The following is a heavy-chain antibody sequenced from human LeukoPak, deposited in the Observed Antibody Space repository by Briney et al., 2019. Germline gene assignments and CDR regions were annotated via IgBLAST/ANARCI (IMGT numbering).Heavy chain of an antibody. CDR1: GLTFSSYA. V-gene: IGHV3-23*01. J-gene: IGHJ6*03. CDR3: AKGQVIISLYPYCYYDLDV. D-gene: IGHD3-3*01. Sequence: GGSLRLSCAASGLTFSSYAMSWVCLAPGKGLEWVSSISGSGGSTYYADSVKGRFTISRDNSKNTLYLQMNSLRAEDTAVYYCAKGQVIISLYPYCYYDLDVWGKGTTVTVSS. CDR2: ISGSGGST.